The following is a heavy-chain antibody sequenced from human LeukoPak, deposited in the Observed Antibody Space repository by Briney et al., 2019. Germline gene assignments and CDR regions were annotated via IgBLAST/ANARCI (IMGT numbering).Heavy chain of an antibody. CDR2: ISRNSRYI. CDR3: ARDFGDYGDYDDAFDI. J-gene: IGHJ3*02. D-gene: IGHD4-17*01. CDR1: GFSFSTYS. V-gene: IGHV3-21*06. Sequence: GGSLRLSCAASGFSFSTYSMNWVRQAPGKGLEWVSSISRNSRYIYYADSMRGRFTISRDNAKNSLYLQMNSLKPEDTAVYYCARDFGDYGDYDDAFDIWGQGTMVTVSS.